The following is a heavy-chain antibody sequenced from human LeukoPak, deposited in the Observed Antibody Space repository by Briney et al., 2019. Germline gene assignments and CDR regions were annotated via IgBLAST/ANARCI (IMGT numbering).Heavy chain of an antibody. CDR3: ARDLVTVTKGFDI. J-gene: IGHJ3*02. Sequence: SETLSLTCTVSADSFSSHYWTWIRQPPGKGLEWIGYISYIGSTNYNPSLKSRVTISIDTSKNQFSLKLSSVTAADTAVYYCARDLVTVTKGFDIWGQGTLVSVSS. D-gene: IGHD4-17*01. V-gene: IGHV4-59*11. CDR1: ADSFSSHY. CDR2: ISYIGST.